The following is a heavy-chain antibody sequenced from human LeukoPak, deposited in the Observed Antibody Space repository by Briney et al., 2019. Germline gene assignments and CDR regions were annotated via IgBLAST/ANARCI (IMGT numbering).Heavy chain of an antibody. Sequence: SETLSLTCAVYGGFFSGYYWSWIRQAPGKGLEWIGEINHSGSTNYNPSLKSRVTISVDTSKNQFSLKLSSVTAADTAVYYCASRGSSRSLGRSYRFDYWGQGTLVIVSS. J-gene: IGHJ4*02. D-gene: IGHD1-26*01. CDR1: GGFFSGYY. CDR2: INHSGST. V-gene: IGHV4-34*01. CDR3: ASRGSSRSLGRSYRFDY.